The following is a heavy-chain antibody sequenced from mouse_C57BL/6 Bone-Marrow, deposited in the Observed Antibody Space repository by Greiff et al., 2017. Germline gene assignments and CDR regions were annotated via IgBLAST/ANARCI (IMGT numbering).Heavy chain of an antibody. Sequence: VQLQQSGAELVRPGASVKLSCTASGFNIKDDYMHWVKQRPEQGLEWIGWIDPENGDTEYASKFQGKAPITADTSSNTAYLQLSSLTSEDTADYYCTTRVYYGNYVVYWYFDVWGTGTTVTVSS. D-gene: IGHD2-1*01. CDR2: IDPENGDT. CDR3: TTRVYYGNYVVYWYFDV. V-gene: IGHV14-4*01. J-gene: IGHJ1*03. CDR1: GFNIKDDY.